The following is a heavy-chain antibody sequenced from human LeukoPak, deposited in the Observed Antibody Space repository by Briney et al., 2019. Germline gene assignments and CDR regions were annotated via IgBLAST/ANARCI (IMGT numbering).Heavy chain of an antibody. V-gene: IGHV4-59*01. Sequence: SETLSLTCTVSGGSISSYYWSWIRQPPGKGLELIGYIYYSGSTNYNPSLKSRVTISVDTSKNQFSLKLSSVTAADTAVYYCARGRSIAARTAFDYWGQGTLVTVSS. CDR1: GGSISSYY. D-gene: IGHD6-6*01. CDR3: ARGRSIAARTAFDY. J-gene: IGHJ4*02. CDR2: IYYSGST.